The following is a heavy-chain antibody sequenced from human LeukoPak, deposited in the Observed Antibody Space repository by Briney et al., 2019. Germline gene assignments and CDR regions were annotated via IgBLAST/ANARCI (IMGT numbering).Heavy chain of an antibody. CDR1: GGSFSGYY. CDR2: INHSGST. D-gene: IGHD6-13*01. Sequence: PSETLSLTCAVYGGSFSGYYWSWIRQPPGKGLEWIGEINHSGSTNYNPSLKSRVTISVDTSKNQFSLKLSSVTAADTAVYYCARVRAYSSSNWFDPWGREPWSPSPQ. CDR3: ARVRAYSSSNWFDP. V-gene: IGHV4-34*01. J-gene: IGHJ5*02.